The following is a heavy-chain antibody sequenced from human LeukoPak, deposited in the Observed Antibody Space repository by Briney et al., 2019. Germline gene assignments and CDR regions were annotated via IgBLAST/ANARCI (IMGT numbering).Heavy chain of an antibody. CDR3: AKDGCSSTGCYIFDY. Sequence: GGSLRLSCAASGFTFSSYGMHWVRQAPGKGLEWVAVISYDGSNKYYADSVKGRFTISRDNSKNTLYLQMNSLRAEDTAVYYCAKDGCSSTGCYIFDYWGQGTLVTVSS. CDR2: ISYDGSNK. D-gene: IGHD2-2*02. V-gene: IGHV3-30*18. CDR1: GFTFSSYG. J-gene: IGHJ4*02.